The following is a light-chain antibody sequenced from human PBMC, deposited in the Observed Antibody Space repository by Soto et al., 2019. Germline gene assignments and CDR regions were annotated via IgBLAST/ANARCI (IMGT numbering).Light chain of an antibody. J-gene: IGLJ2*01. Sequence: QSALTQPRSVSGSPGQSVTISCTGTSGDVGAYNYVSWYQQRPGKAPEVIIYDVSKRPSGVPDRFSGSKSDNTAALTISGLQAEDEADYYCCSFAGSDTLIFGGGTQLTVL. CDR1: SGDVGAYNY. CDR2: DVS. V-gene: IGLV2-11*01. CDR3: CSFAGSDTLI.